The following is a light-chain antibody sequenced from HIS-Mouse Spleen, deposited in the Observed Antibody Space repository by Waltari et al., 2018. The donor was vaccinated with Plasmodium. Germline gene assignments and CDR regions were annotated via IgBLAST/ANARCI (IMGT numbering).Light chain of an antibody. CDR2: AAS. V-gene: IGKV1-39*01. J-gene: IGKJ1*01. CDR3: QQSYSTWT. Sequence: DIQMTQSPSSLSASVADRVTLTCRASQSITSYLNWYQQKPGKAPKLLIYAASSLQSGVPSRFSGSGSGTDFTLSISSLQPEDFATYYCQQSYSTWTFGQGTKVEIK. CDR1: QSITSY.